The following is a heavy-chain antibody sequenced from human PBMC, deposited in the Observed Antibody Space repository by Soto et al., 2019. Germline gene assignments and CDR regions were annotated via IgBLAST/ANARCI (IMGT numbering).Heavy chain of an antibody. V-gene: IGHV1-46*03. CDR1: GYTFTSYY. D-gene: IGHD7-27*01. Sequence: ASVKVSCKASGYTFTSYYMHWVRQAPGQGLEWMGIINPSGGSTSYAQKFQGRVTMTRDTSTSTVYMELSSLRSEDTAVYYCARAGDQDDYYYYYMDVWGKGTTVTVSS. CDR2: INPSGGST. CDR3: ARAGDQDDYYYYYMDV. J-gene: IGHJ6*03.